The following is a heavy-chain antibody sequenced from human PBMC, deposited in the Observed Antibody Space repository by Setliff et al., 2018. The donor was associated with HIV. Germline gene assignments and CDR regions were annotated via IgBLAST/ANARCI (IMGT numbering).Heavy chain of an antibody. CDR1: GGSFSNFF. Sequence: KASETLSLPCTVSGGSFSNFFWNWISQPPGKGLEWIGYINSSGTTNYNPSLKSRVNISIDPSKNHFTLRLSSVTVADTAVYYCARRGRFMGWFDPWGQGSLVTVSS. J-gene: IGHJ5*02. CDR2: INSSGTT. D-gene: IGHD3-3*01. V-gene: IGHV4-4*09. CDR3: ARRGRFMGWFDP.